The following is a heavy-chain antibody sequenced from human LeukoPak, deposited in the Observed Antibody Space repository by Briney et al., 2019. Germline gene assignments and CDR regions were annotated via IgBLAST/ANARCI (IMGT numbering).Heavy chain of an antibody. V-gene: IGHV3-53*05. Sequence: GGSLRLSWAASGFIVSNNYMTWVRQAPGKGLEWVSILYGDGRTYYADSVKGRFTISRDNSKNTLYLQMNSLRAEDTAVYYCAKDLGDYAAIDYWGQGTLVTVSS. J-gene: IGHJ4*02. CDR3: AKDLGDYAAIDY. CDR1: GFIVSNNY. CDR2: LYGDGRT. D-gene: IGHD4-17*01.